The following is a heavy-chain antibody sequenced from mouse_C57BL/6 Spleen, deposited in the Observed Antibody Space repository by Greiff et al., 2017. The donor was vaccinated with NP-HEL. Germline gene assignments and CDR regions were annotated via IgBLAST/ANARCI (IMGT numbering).Heavy chain of an antibody. V-gene: IGHV1-52*01. CDR3: ARSWGYGSFYFDY. D-gene: IGHD1-1*01. CDR2: IDPSDSET. Sequence: VQLQQPGAELVRPGSSVKLSCKASGYTFTSYWMHWVKQRPIQGLEWIGNIDPSDSETHYNQKFKDKATLTVDKSSSTAYMQLSSLTSEDSAVYYCARSWGYGSFYFDYWGQGTTLTVSS. CDR1: GYTFTSYW. J-gene: IGHJ2*01.